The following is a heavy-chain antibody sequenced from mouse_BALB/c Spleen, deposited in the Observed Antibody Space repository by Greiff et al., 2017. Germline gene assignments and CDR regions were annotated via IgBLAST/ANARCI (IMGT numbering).Heavy chain of an antibody. Sequence: EVQLQQSGPELVKPGASVKLPCKASGYTFTDYNMYWVKQSHGQSLEWIGDINPNNGGTIYNQKFKGKATLTVDKSSSTAYMELRSLTSEDTAVYYCARWNYGSSYYAMDYWGQGTSVTVSA. D-gene: IGHD1-1*01. CDR3: ARWNYGSSYYAMDY. CDR2: INPNNGGT. J-gene: IGHJ4*01. CDR1: GYTFTDYN. V-gene: IGHV1-18*01.